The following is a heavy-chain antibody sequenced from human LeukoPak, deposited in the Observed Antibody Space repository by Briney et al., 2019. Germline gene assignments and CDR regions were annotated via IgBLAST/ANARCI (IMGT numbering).Heavy chain of an antibody. CDR1: GFTFRNYG. CDR2: IWYDGSRD. Sequence: GTSLRLSCAASGFTFRNYGMNWVRQTPGKGLEWVALIWYDGSRDYYVDFVKGRFTVSRDNSKNTLYLQMKNLRAEDTAVYYCATVRGSDWYMDYWGQGTLVTVSS. CDR3: ATVRGSDWYMDY. J-gene: IGHJ4*02. D-gene: IGHD6-19*01. V-gene: IGHV3-33*01.